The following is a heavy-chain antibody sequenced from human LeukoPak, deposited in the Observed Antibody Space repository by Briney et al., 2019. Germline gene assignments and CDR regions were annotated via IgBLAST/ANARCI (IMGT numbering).Heavy chain of an antibody. CDR2: IIPIFGTP. D-gene: IGHD3-3*01. J-gene: IGHJ5*02. Sequence: SVKVSCKASGGTFSSLPINWVRQGPRQGLEWMGGIIPIFGTPDYAQQFQGRVTLTADESTNTAYMELSSLRPEDTAVYYCARGYDFWSGYNWFDPWGQGTLVTVSS. CDR3: ARGYDFWSGYNWFDP. CDR1: GGTFSSLP. V-gene: IGHV1-69*13.